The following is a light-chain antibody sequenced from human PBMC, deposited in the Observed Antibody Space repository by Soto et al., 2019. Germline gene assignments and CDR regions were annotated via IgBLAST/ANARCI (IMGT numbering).Light chain of an antibody. J-gene: IGLJ3*02. V-gene: IGLV2-8*01. CDR2: EVS. Sequence: QSALTQPPSASGSPGQSVTISCTGTSSDIGCYNYVSWYQQHPGKAPKLIIYEVSKRPSGVPDRFSGAKSGNTASLTVSGRQAEDEADYYCTSYAGSNNLVFAGGTKLTVL. CDR1: SSDIGCYNY. CDR3: TSYAGSNNLV.